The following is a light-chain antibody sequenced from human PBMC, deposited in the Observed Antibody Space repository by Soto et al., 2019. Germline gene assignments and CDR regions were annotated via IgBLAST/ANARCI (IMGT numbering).Light chain of an antibody. CDR3: SSYTSISTRV. Sequence: QSVLTQPASVSGSPGQSITISCTGTSSDVGGYNYVSWYQQHPGKAPKLMIYDVSNRPSGVSNRFSGSKSVNTASLTISGLQAEDEADYYCSSYTSISTRVFGTGTKVTVL. CDR2: DVS. V-gene: IGLV2-14*01. J-gene: IGLJ1*01. CDR1: SSDVGGYNY.